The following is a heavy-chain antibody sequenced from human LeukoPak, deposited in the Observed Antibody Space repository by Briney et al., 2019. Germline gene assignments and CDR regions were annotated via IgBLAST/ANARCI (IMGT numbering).Heavy chain of an antibody. V-gene: IGHV1-2*02. CDR1: GYTFTGYY. J-gene: IGHJ4*02. D-gene: IGHD3-3*01. Sequence: ASVKVSCKASGYTFTGYYIHWVRQAPGQGLEWMGWINPNSGGTNYAQKFQGRVTMTRDTSISTAYMELSRLRSDDTAVYYCARDFYDFWSGYRHFDYWGQGTLVTVSS. CDR2: INPNSGGT. CDR3: ARDFYDFWSGYRHFDY.